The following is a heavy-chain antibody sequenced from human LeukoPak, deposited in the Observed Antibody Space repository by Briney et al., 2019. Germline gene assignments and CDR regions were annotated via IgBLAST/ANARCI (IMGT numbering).Heavy chain of an antibody. CDR3: ARHRTWELLNYFDY. J-gene: IGHJ4*02. Sequence: GGSLRLSCAASGFTFSTYAMNWVRQAPGKGLEWVSAIGGSGGSTYYADSVKGRFTISRDNSKNTLYLQMNSLRAEDTAVYYCARHRTWELLNYFDYWGQGTLVTVSS. D-gene: IGHD1-26*01. CDR2: IGGSGGST. V-gene: IGHV3-23*01. CDR1: GFTFSTYA.